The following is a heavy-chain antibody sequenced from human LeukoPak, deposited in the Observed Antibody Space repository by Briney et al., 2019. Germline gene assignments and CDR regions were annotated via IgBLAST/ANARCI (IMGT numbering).Heavy chain of an antibody. D-gene: IGHD2-2*01. CDR3: ARQKLGYCSSTSCPTAFDI. V-gene: IGHV4-59*05. CDR1: GGYTGSHY. CDR2: IYYSGST. J-gene: IGHJ3*02. Sequence: PSETLSLTCTVSGGYTGSHYWSWIRQPAGKGLDWIGSIYYSGSTYYNPSLKSRVTISVDTSKNQFSLKLSSVTAADTAVYYCARQKLGYCSSTSCPTAFDIWGQGTMVTVSS.